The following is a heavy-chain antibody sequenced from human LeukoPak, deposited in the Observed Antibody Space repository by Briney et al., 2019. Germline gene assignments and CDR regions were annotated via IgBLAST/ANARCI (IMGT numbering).Heavy chain of an antibody. D-gene: IGHD3-22*01. CDR3: ARQVRSARYYYDSSFGSEGLDY. V-gene: IGHV5-51*01. J-gene: IGHJ4*02. CDR1: GYSFTSYW. CDR2: IYPGDSDT. Sequence: GESLKISCKGSGYSFTSYWIGWVRQMPGKGLEWMGIIYPGDSDTRYSPSFQGQVTISADKSISTAYLQWSSLKASDTAMYYCARQVRSARYYYDSSFGSEGLDYWGQGTLVTVSS.